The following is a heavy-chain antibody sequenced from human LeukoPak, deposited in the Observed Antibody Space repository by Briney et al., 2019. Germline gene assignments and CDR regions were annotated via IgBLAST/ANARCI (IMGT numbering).Heavy chain of an antibody. CDR3: ARDAHDQYFDWLHNWFDP. CDR2: IYHSGST. Sequence: PSETLSLTCTVSGGSISSGGYYWSWIRQPPGKGLEWIGYIYHSGSTYYNPSLKSRVTISVDTSKNQFSLKLSSVTAADTAVYYCARDAHDQYFDWLHNWFDPWGQGTLVTVSS. D-gene: IGHD3-9*01. CDR1: GGSISSGGYY. J-gene: IGHJ5*02. V-gene: IGHV4-30-2*01.